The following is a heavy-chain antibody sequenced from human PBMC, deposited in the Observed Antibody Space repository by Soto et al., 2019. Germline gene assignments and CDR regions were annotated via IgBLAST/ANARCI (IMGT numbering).Heavy chain of an antibody. Sequence: ESLKIYFKGSGYSFTSYWIGWVRDMPGHSLGWRGIIYPGDSDTRCSPSFQGQVTISADKSISTAYLQWSSLKASDTAMYYCARTAKYYYGSGSYYIFRGMDVWGQGTTVTVSS. J-gene: IGHJ6*02. V-gene: IGHV5-51*01. CDR3: ARTAKYYYGSGSYYIFRGMDV. CDR1: GYSFTSYW. D-gene: IGHD3-10*01. CDR2: IYPGDSDT.